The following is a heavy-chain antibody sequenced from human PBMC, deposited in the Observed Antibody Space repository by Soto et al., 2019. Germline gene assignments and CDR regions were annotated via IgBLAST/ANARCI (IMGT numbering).Heavy chain of an antibody. CDR2: IYYRSKWFH. Sequence: PSQTLSLTCVIPRDSVSSNGACWNWIRQSPSRGRQWLGRIYYRSKWFHDYAASVESRMAINPDTSRNQFSLQLNYVTPEDTAVYYCARVHCSAGTCLDGLDFWGQGTTVTVS. D-gene: IGHD2-15*01. J-gene: IGHJ6*02. CDR3: ARVHCSAGTCLDGLDF. CDR1: RDSVSSNGAC. V-gene: IGHV6-1*01.